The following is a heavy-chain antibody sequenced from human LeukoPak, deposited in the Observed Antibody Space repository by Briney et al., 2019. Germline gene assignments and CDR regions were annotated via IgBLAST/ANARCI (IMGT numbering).Heavy chain of an antibody. CDR1: GYTLTSYG. CDR3: ARYRIGCGGDCYSLGDY. Sequence: ASVKVSCKASGYTLTSYGIGWVRQAPGQGLEWMGWISAYNGNTNYAQKLQGRVTMTTDTSTSTAYMELRSLRSDDTAVYYCARYRIGCGGDCYSLGDYWGQGTLVTVSS. CDR2: ISAYNGNT. D-gene: IGHD2-21*02. V-gene: IGHV1-18*01. J-gene: IGHJ4*02.